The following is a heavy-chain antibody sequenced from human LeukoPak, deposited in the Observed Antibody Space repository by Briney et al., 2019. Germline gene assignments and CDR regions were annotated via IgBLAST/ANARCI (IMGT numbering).Heavy chain of an antibody. CDR3: ARALHQQLVYYYYMDV. J-gene: IGHJ6*03. Sequence: ASVKVSCKASGGTFSSYAISWVRQAPGQGLEWMGGIIPIFGTANYAQKFQGRVTITADESTSTAYMELSSLRSEDTAVYYCARALHQQLVYYYYMDVWGKGTTVTVSS. CDR1: GGTFSSYA. D-gene: IGHD6-6*01. CDR2: IIPIFGTA. V-gene: IGHV1-69*13.